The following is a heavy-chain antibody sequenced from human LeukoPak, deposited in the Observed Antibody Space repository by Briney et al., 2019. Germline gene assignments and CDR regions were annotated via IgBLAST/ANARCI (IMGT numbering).Heavy chain of an antibody. CDR3: AKQRSEVPVAASNY. J-gene: IGHJ4*02. CDR1: GFTFSSYW. D-gene: IGHD2-2*01. V-gene: IGHV3-74*01. Sequence: EGSLRLSCAASGFTFSSYWMHWVRQAPGKGLVWVSRINSDGSITSYADSVKGRFTISRDNAKNTLYLHMNSLRAEDTAIYYCAKQRSEVPVAASNYWGQGTLVTVSS. CDR2: INSDGSIT.